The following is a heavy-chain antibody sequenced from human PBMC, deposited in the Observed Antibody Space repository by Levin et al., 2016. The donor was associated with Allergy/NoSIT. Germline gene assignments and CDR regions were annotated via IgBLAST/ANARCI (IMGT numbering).Heavy chain of an antibody. CDR1: GYTFTGYY. CDR2: INPNSGGT. CDR3: ARGGDGYCSSTSCSDTYYYYYYYMDV. V-gene: IGHV1-2*06. J-gene: IGHJ6*03. Sequence: ASVKVSCKASGYTFTGYYMHWVRQAPGQGLEWMGRINPNSGGTNYAQKFQGRVTMTRDTSISTAYMELSRLRSDDTAVYYCARGGDGYCSSTSCSDTYYYYYYYMDVWGKGTTVTVSS. D-gene: IGHD2-2*01.